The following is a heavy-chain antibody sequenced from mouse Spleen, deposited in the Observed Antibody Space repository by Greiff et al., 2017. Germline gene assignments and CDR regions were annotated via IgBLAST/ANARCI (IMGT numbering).Heavy chain of an antibody. D-gene: IGHD1-1*02. V-gene: IGHV5-12*02. CDR3: ARPRGNYGYFDV. CDR1: GFTFSDYY. Sequence: EVMLVESGGGLVTPGGSLKLSCATSGFTFSDYYMYWVRQTPEKRLEWVAYISNGGGSTYYPDTVKGRFTISRDKAKNTLYLQMSRLKSEDTAMYYCARPRGNYGYFDVWGAGTTVTVSS. CDR2: ISNGGGST. J-gene: IGHJ1*01.